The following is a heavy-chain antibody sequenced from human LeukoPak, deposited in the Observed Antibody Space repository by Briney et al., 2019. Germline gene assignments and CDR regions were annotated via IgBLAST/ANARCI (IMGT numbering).Heavy chain of an antibody. CDR2: IYYSGST. V-gene: IGHV4-31*03. J-gene: IGHJ4*02. Sequence: PSQTLSLTCTVSGGSISSGGYYWSWIRQHPGKGLEWIGYIYYSGSTNYNPSLKSRVTISVDTSKNQFSLKLSSVTAADTAVYFCASGIQGAGNNYWGQGTLVTVSS. CDR3: ASGIQGAGNNY. D-gene: IGHD1-1*01. CDR1: GGSISSGGYY.